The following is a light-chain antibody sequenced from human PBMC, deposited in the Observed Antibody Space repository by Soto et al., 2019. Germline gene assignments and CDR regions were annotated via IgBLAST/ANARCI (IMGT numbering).Light chain of an antibody. Sequence: QSVLTQPASVSGSPGQSITISCTGGSSDVNYYNYVSWYQQYPGKAPKLIIYEVRNRPSGVSNRFSGSKSGNMASLTISGLQAEDEADYYCSSYTSTTIVVFGGGTQLTVL. J-gene: IGLJ2*01. CDR2: EVR. CDR3: SSYTSTTIVV. CDR1: SSDVNYYNY. V-gene: IGLV2-14*01.